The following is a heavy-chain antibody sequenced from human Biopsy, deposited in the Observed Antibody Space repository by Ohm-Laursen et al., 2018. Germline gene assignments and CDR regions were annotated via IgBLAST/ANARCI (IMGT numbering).Heavy chain of an antibody. D-gene: IGHD1/OR15-1a*01. J-gene: IGHJ5*02. CDR2: IIGIFRTA. CDR1: GGTFSSSA. Sequence: SVKVSCKASGGTFSSSAITWVRQAPGQGLEWMGGIIGIFRTAHYAQKFQGRVTITADEFMSTAYMELSSLRSEDTAVYYRARGGGYNWNNGWFDPWGQGTLVTVSS. CDR3: ARGGGYNWNNGWFDP. V-gene: IGHV1-69*13.